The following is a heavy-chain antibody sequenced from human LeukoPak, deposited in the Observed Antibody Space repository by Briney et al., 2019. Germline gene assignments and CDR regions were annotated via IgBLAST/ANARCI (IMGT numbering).Heavy chain of an antibody. D-gene: IGHD6-19*01. V-gene: IGHV3-48*01. Sequence: GGSLRLSCAASGFTFSSYGMSWVRQAPGKGLEWVSYISSSSSTIYYADSVKGRFTISRDNAKNSLYLQMNSLKTEDTAVYYCTRLWGSSGWGNDYWGQGTLVTVSS. CDR2: ISSSSSTI. CDR3: TRLWGSSGWGNDY. J-gene: IGHJ4*02. CDR1: GFTFSSYG.